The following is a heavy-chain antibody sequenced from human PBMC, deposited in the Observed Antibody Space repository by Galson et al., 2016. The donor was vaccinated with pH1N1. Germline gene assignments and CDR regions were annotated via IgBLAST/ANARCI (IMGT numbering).Heavy chain of an antibody. CDR2: ISGSGGRK. CDR1: GFTFSSYS. CDR3: AKGGYGDYVLDVFDI. J-gene: IGHJ3*02. Sequence: SLRLSCAASGFTFSSYSMNWVRLAPGKGLEWVSSISGSGGRKHYADFVQGRFIISRDNSKNTLYLQMNSLRAGDAALYFCAKGGYGDYVLDVFDIWGQGKMVIVSS. D-gene: IGHD4-17*01. V-gene: IGHV3-23*01.